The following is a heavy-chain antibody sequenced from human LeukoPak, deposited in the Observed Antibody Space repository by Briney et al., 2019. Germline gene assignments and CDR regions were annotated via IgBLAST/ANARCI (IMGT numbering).Heavy chain of an antibody. D-gene: IGHD3-10*01. CDR1: GFTFSSHA. Sequence: GGSLRLSCAASGFTFSSHAMSWVRQAPGKGLEWVSAISGSGGRTYYADSVKGRFTISRDNAKNSLYLQMNSLRDEDTAVYYCARRRYYGSGSHLYYYGMDVWGQGTTVTVSS. CDR3: ARRRYYGSGSHLYYYGMDV. V-gene: IGHV3-23*01. CDR2: ISGSGGRT. J-gene: IGHJ6*02.